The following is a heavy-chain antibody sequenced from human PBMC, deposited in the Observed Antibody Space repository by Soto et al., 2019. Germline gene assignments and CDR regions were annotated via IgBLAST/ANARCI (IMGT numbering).Heavy chain of an antibody. V-gene: IGHV1-18*01. Sequence: QVQLVQSGAEVKKPGASVKVSCKASGYTFTNYGVSWVRQAPGQGLEWMGWISAYNGDTNYEQKFKGRRYTGPDAATSTAYMELRGLSSDDTAVYYCARGLVYCGGDCFDETFDTWGQGTMVTVSS. CDR3: ARGLVYCGGDCFDETFDT. CDR1: GYTFTNYG. CDR2: ISAYNGDT. J-gene: IGHJ3*02. D-gene: IGHD2-21*02.